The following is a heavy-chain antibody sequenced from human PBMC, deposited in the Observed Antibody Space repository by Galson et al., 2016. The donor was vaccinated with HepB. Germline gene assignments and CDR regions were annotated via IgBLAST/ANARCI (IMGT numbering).Heavy chain of an antibody. V-gene: IGHV3-33*01. CDR2: IWSDGSNK. CDR3: AREMGVAAPAVFDY. J-gene: IGHJ4*02. CDR1: GFTFSSYG. D-gene: IGHD6-13*01. Sequence: SLRLSCAASGFTFSSYGMHWVRQAPGKGLEWVALIWSDGSNKYYADSVKGRFTISRDSSKNTLSLQTNSLRAEDTAVYYCAREMGVAAPAVFDYWGQGTLVTVSS.